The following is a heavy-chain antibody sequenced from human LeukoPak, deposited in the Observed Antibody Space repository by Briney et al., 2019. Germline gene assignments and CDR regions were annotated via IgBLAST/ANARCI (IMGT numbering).Heavy chain of an antibody. D-gene: IGHD1-1*01. V-gene: IGHV3-30*18. CDR3: TKVSTTGVGGRGYFDQ. CDR2: ISYDGTDD. Sequence: GGSLRLSCAASGFSFSTYVMHWVRQAPGKGLEWVAVISYDGTDDYYADSVKGRFTISRDNSKSTLYLQMNSLRAEDTAVYYCTKVSTTGVGGRGYFDQWGQGTQVTVSS. J-gene: IGHJ4*02. CDR1: GFSFSTYV.